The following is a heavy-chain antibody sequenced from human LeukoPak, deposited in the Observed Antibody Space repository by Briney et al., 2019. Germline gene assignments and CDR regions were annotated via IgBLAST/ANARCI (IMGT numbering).Heavy chain of an antibody. Sequence: GGSLRLSCAASGFTFSTYGMSWVRQAPGKGLEWVSAVSSTGGTTYYADSVMGRFTISRDNSKDTLYLQMNSLRAEDTAVYYCAKDGGSLGEVRDWGQGTLVTVSS. D-gene: IGHD3-16*01. CDR3: AKDGGSLGEVRD. CDR1: GFTFSTYG. CDR2: VSSTGGTT. V-gene: IGHV3-23*01. J-gene: IGHJ4*02.